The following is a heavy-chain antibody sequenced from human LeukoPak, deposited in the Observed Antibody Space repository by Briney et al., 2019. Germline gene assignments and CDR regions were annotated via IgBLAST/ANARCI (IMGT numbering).Heavy chain of an antibody. CDR3: ARFSRITWGDWGDAFDI. Sequence: SETLSLTCSVYGGSFSDDFWSWIRQSPGKGLEWIGEIDDGGNTNYNPSLMSRVIVSMETSKKQFSLVMRSVAAADTAVYYCARFSRITWGDWGDAFDIWGQGTTVIVSS. CDR1: GGSFSDDF. V-gene: IGHV4-34*01. J-gene: IGHJ3*02. CDR2: IDDGGNT. D-gene: IGHD2-21*02.